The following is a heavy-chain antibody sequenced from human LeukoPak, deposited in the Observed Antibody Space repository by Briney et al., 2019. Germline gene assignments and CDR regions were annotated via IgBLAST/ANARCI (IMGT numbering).Heavy chain of an antibody. J-gene: IGHJ1*01. CDR2: ISFDENTK. Sequence: GRSLRLSCAASGFTFSNYAIHWVRQAPGKGLEWVACISFDENTKYYADSVKGRFSISRNNSKNALFLQMDSLRAEDTAIYYCARLLATSEMTSGEHWGQGTLVTVSS. V-gene: IGHV3-30*01. CDR3: ARLLATSEMTSGEH. CDR1: GFTFSNYA. D-gene: IGHD5-24*01.